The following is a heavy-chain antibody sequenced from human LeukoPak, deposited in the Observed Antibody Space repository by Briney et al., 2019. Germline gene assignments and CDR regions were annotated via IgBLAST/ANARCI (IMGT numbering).Heavy chain of an antibody. V-gene: IGHV4-59*12. CDR1: GGSISSYY. Sequence: SETLSLTCTVSGGSISSYYWSWIRQPPGKGLEWIGYIYYSGSTYYNPSLKSRVTISVDTSKNQFSLKLSSVTAADTAVYYCARDYYGSGSYCHFDYWGQGTLVTVSS. CDR3: ARDYYGSGSYCHFDY. CDR2: IYYSGST. J-gene: IGHJ4*02. D-gene: IGHD3-10*01.